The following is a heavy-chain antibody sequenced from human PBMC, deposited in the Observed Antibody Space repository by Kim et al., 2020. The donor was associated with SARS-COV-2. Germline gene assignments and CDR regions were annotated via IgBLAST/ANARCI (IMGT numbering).Heavy chain of an antibody. CDR3: ARGAYGSGWGN. J-gene: IGHJ4*02. Sequence: SETLSLTCSVSGGSIKTDNYYWGWIRQPPGKRLEWIGSIYYSGNTYYHPSLRSRVTVSVDTSKNQLSLKLRSVAAADTSAYYCARGAYGSGWGNWGQGTLVTVSS. CDR2: IYYSGNT. V-gene: IGHV4-39*01. D-gene: IGHD6-19*01. CDR1: GGSIKTDNYY.